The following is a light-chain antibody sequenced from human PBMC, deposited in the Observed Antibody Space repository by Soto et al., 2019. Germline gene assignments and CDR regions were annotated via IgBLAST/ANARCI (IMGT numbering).Light chain of an antibody. Sequence: DIQMTQTPSSLSASVGDRVTITCRASQGISNYLAWYQQKPGKIPQLLIYAASTLQSGVPSRFSGSGSGTGFTLTISSLQPDDSATYYCQQYKSDPRTFGQGTKVDIK. CDR3: QQYKSDPRT. CDR1: QGISNY. V-gene: IGKV1-27*01. CDR2: AAS. J-gene: IGKJ1*01.